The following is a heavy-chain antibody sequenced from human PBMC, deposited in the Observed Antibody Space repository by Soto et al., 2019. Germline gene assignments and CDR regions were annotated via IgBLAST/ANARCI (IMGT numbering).Heavy chain of an antibody. CDR3: ARVAAGYYGMDV. CDR2: IYSGGST. Sequence: EVQLVESGGGLVQPGGSLRLSCAASGFTVSSNYMSWVRQAPGKGLEWVSVIYSGGSTYYADSVKGRFTISRDNSKNTLYLQMNSLRAEDTAVYYCARVAAGYYGMDVWGQGTTVTVSS. D-gene: IGHD2-15*01. J-gene: IGHJ6*02. V-gene: IGHV3-66*01. CDR1: GFTVSSNY.